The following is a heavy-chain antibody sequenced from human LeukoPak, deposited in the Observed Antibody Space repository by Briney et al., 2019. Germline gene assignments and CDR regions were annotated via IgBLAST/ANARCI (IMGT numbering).Heavy chain of an antibody. CDR1: GFTFSSYW. V-gene: IGHV3-7*03. Sequence: GGSLRLSCAASGFTFSSYWMSWVRQAPGKGLGWVANIKQDGSEKYYVYSVKGRFTISRDNAKNSLYLQMNSLRAEDTAVYYCARGVGFSGYCSSTSYYTLGWFDPWGQGTLVTVSS. J-gene: IGHJ5*02. CDR2: IKQDGSEK. CDR3: ARGVGFSGYCSSTSYYTLGWFDP. D-gene: IGHD2-2*02.